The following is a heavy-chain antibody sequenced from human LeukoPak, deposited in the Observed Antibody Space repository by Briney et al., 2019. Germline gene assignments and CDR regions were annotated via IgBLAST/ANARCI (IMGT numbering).Heavy chain of an antibody. V-gene: IGHV1-18*04. D-gene: IGHD2-8*01. CDR1: GYTFTGYG. Sequence: GASVKVSCKTSGYTFTGYGFNWVRQAPGQGLEWMGWISTYNGNTNFAQKLQGRVTMTTDTSTSTAYMEQRSLRSDDTAVYYCARDRGYCTNAVCPADYWGQGTLVTVSS. CDR3: ARDRGYCTNAVCPADY. J-gene: IGHJ4*02. CDR2: ISTYNGNT.